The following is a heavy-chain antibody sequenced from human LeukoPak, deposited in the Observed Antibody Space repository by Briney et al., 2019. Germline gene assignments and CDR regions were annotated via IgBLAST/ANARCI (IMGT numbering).Heavy chain of an antibody. V-gene: IGHV4-34*01. J-gene: IGHJ4*02. Sequence: PSETLSLTCAVYGVSFSGYYWSWIRQPPGKGLEWVGEINHSGSTNYNPSLKSRVTISVETSKNKFALKLSTVTAADTAVYYCARAYYDILGGHFDYWGQGTLVTVSS. CDR3: ARAYYDILGGHFDY. D-gene: IGHD3-9*01. CDR1: GVSFSGYY. CDR2: INHSGST.